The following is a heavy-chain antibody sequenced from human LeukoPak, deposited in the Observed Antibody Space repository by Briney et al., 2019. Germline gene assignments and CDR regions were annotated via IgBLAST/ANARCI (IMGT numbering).Heavy chain of an antibody. V-gene: IGHV4-34*01. CDR3: ARQKPSTFRQHGRGRPFDS. CDR2: INYSGIT. J-gene: IGHJ4*02. Sequence: PSETLSLTCAVSVSDGSLSGSYWTWIRQTPGKGLEYIGDINYSGITNYDPSLKSRVTISVDTSTNQLSLRLTSVTAADTALYYCARQKPSTFRQHGRGRPFDSWGQGALVTVSS. CDR1: VSDGSLSGSY. D-gene: IGHD3-16*01.